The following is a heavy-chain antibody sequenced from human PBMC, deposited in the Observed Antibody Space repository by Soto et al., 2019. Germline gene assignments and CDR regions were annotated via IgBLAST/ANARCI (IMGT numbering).Heavy chain of an antibody. CDR1: GGSVSSGSSY. CDR3: ARTPMTTVTIYFDY. J-gene: IGHJ4*02. CDR2: IYYSGST. D-gene: IGHD4-17*01. V-gene: IGHV4-61*01. Sequence: PSETLSLTCTVSGGSVSSGSSYWTWIRQPPGKGLEWIGNIYYSGSTNYNPSLKSRVTISVDTSKNQFSLKLSSVTAADTAVYYCARTPMTTVTIYFDYWGQGTLVTVSS.